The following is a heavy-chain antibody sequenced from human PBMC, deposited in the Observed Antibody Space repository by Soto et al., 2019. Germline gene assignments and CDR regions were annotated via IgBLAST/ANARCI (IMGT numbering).Heavy chain of an antibody. CDR1: GGSISSGDYY. J-gene: IGHJ4*02. V-gene: IGHV4-30-4*01. CDR3: ARDRPQGDGTPFDY. CDR2: IYYSGST. D-gene: IGHD1-1*01. Sequence: QVQLHESGPGLVKPSQTLSLTCTVSGGSISSGDYYWSWIRQPPGKGLEYIGYIYYSGSTYYNPSLKSRVTISQDTSKNQCFLNLSSVTAADTAVYYCARDRPQGDGTPFDYWGQGTLVTVSS.